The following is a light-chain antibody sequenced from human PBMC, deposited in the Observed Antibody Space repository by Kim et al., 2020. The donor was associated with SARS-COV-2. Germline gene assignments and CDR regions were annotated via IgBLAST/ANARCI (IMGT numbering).Light chain of an antibody. CDR1: QSVSSY. CDR2: GAS. V-gene: IGKV3-15*01. J-gene: IGKJ5*01. CDR3: QQYNNWPPN. Sequence: EIVMTQSPTTLSVSPGERATLSCRASQSVSSYLAWYQQKPGQAPRLLIYGASTRATGIPARFSGSESGTEFALTISSLQSEDFAVYYCQQYNNWPPNFGQGTRLEIK.